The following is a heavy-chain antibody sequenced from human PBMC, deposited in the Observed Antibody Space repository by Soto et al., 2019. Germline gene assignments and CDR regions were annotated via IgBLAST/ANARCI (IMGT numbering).Heavy chain of an antibody. CDR2: ISAYNGST. Sequence: APVKVSSKASGYSFTSNALSSLRHSPGQGLEWMGWISAYNGSTNYAQKLQGRVTMTTDTSTSTAYMELRSLRSDDTAVYYCASFADPDISSWPYVMEVLVKGSSVT. CDR3: ASFADPDISSWPYVMEV. CDR1: GYSFTSNA. D-gene: IGHD6-13*01. J-gene: IGHJ6*01. V-gene: IGHV1-18*01.